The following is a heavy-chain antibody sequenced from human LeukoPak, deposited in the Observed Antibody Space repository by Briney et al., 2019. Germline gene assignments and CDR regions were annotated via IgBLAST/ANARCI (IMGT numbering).Heavy chain of an antibody. Sequence: PGGSLRLSCAASGFTVRSNYMNWVRQAPGKGLEWVSVIYSGGSTYYADSVKGRFTISRDNSKNTLYLQMNSLRAEDTAVYYCAKDLTPGYSSGWTENWGQGTLVTVSS. CDR3: AKDLTPGYSSGWTEN. J-gene: IGHJ4*02. V-gene: IGHV3-66*01. CDR2: IYSGGST. D-gene: IGHD6-19*01. CDR1: GFTVRSNY.